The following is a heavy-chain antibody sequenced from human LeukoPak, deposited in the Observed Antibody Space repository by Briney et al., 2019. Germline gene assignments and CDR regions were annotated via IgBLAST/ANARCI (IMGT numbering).Heavy chain of an antibody. Sequence: PGGSLRLSCTVGGFTFSSHLMSWVRQAPGKGLEWVANIKQDGNEKYYVDSVKGRFTISRDNAKNSLYLQMCSLRDEDTAVYYCARVWWDSSYWYFDHWGRGTLVTVSS. CDR3: ARVWWDSSYWYFDH. CDR2: IKQDGNEK. J-gene: IGHJ2*01. D-gene: IGHD1-26*01. V-gene: IGHV3-7*05. CDR1: GFTFSSHL.